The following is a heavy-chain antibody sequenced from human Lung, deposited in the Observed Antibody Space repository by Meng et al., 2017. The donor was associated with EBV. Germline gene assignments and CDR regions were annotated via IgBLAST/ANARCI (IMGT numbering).Heavy chain of an antibody. CDR1: GGSISRSNYY. Sequence: QVQLQEWGAGLLKPSETLSLPCTVSGGSISRSNYYWSWIRQPPGKGLEWSGHIYNSGSTYYNPSLKSRITISVDTSKNQFSLKLSSVTAADTAVYYCARGQKGYFDLWGRGTLVTVSS. CDR3: ARGQKGYFDL. J-gene: IGHJ2*01. V-gene: IGHV4-30-4*01. CDR2: IYNSGST.